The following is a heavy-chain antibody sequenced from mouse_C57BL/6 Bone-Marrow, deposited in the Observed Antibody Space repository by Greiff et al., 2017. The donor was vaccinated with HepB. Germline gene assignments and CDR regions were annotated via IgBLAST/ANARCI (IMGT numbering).Heavy chain of an antibody. D-gene: IGHD2-1*01. Sequence: QVQLQQSGAELMKPGASVKLCCKATGYTFTGYWIEWVKQRPGHGLEWIGEILPGSGSTNYNEKFKGKATFTADTSSNTADMQLSSLTTEDSAIYYCARSGGNPAWFAYWGQGTLVTVSA. CDR1: GYTFTGYW. J-gene: IGHJ3*01. CDR3: ARSGGNPAWFAY. CDR2: ILPGSGST. V-gene: IGHV1-9*01.